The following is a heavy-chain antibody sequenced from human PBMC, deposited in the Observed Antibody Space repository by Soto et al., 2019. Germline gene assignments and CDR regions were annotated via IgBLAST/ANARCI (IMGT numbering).Heavy chain of an antibody. CDR1: GFTFDDYA. D-gene: IGHD2-15*01. Sequence: GGSLRLSCAASGFTFDDYAMHWVRQAPGKGLEWVSGISWSSGSIGYADSVKGRFTISRDNAKNTLYLQMNSLRAEDTALDYCAKGHGYCSGGSGRTRGMNYFDDWGQGTLVTVSS. V-gene: IGHV3-9*01. CDR2: ISWSSGSI. J-gene: IGHJ4*02. CDR3: AKGHGYCSGGSGRTRGMNYFDD.